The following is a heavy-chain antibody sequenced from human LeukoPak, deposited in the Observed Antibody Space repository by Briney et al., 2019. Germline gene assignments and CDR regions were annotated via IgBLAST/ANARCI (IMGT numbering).Heavy chain of an antibody. CDR3: AVAGARYSDTGGLYAFDF. J-gene: IGHJ3*01. CDR1: GGSFSGYY. D-gene: IGHD2-8*02. CDR2: INHSGST. V-gene: IGHV4-34*01. Sequence: PSETLSLTCAVYGGSFSGYYWNWIRQPPGKGLEWIGEINHSGSTNYNPSLKSRVTISVDTSKNQFSLRLSSVTAADTAVYYCAVAGARYSDTGGLYAFDFWGRGTMVTVSS.